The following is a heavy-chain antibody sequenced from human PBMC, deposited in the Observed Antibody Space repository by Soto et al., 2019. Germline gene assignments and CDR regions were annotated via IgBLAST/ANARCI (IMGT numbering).Heavy chain of an antibody. D-gene: IGHD2-15*01. Sequence: ASVKVSCKASGYTFTSYAMHWVRQAPGQRLEWMGWINAGNGNTKYSQKFQGRVTITRDTSASTAYMELSSLRSEDTAVYYCARDTEDIVVVAAASHSGAFDIWGQGTMVTVSS. CDR2: INAGNGNT. V-gene: IGHV1-3*01. CDR3: ARDTEDIVVVAAASHSGAFDI. J-gene: IGHJ3*02. CDR1: GYTFTSYA.